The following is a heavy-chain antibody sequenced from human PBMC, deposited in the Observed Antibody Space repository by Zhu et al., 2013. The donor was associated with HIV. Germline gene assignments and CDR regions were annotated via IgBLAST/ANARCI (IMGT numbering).Heavy chain of an antibody. CDR1: GFTFNSYS. CDR3: AKAVRYFDWFLSTDAFDI. D-gene: IGHD3-9*01. CDR2: ISSSGSYI. Sequence: EVQLLESGGGLVQPGGSLRLSCAASGFTFNSYSMNWVRQAPGKGLEWVSSISSSGSYIYYADSVKGRFTISRDNSKNTLYLQMNSLRAEDTAVYYCAKAVRYFDWFLSTDAFDIWGQGTMVTVSS. V-gene: IGHV3-21*04. J-gene: IGHJ3*02.